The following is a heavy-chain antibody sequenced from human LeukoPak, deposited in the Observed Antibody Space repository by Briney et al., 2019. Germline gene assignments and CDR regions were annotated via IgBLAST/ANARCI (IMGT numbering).Heavy chain of an antibody. CDR1: GGSISSYY. V-gene: IGHV4-59*01. Sequence: SETLSLTCTVSGGSISSYYWTWIRQPPGKGLEWIGYVYYSGSTNYSPSLRSRVTISVDTSKKQFSLKLSSVTAADTAVYYCAKRSIGWPPDYWGQGALVTVSS. J-gene: IGHJ4*02. D-gene: IGHD6-19*01. CDR3: AKRSIGWPPDY. CDR2: VYYSGST.